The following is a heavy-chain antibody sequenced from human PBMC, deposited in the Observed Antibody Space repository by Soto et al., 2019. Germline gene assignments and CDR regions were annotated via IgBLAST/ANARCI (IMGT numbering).Heavy chain of an antibody. D-gene: IGHD3-10*01. CDR2: IYSGGTT. CDR3: ARGGSGSDWDYYGMDV. V-gene: IGHV3-66*01. Sequence: EVQLVESGGGLVQPGGSLRLSCAGSALTASKNYMSWVRQPPGKGLEWVSVIYSGGTTYYADSVKDRFSISRDNSKSTLSLQMDNLRAGATAVYYCARGGSGSDWDYYGMDVWGQGTTVTVSS. J-gene: IGHJ6*02. CDR1: ALTASKNY.